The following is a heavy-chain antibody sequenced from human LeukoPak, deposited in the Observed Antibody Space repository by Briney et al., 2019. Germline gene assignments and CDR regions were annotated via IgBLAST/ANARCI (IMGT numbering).Heavy chain of an antibody. CDR2: IYHSGST. J-gene: IGHJ4*02. CDR3: ARGHRYSSSWLPKGGFDY. D-gene: IGHD6-13*01. Sequence: SETLSLTCTVSGYSISSGYYWGWIRPPPGKGLEWIGSIYHSGSTYYNPSLKSRVTISVDTSKNQFSLKLSSVTAADTAVYYCARGHRYSSSWLPKGGFDYWGQGTLVTVSS. CDR1: GYSISSGYY. V-gene: IGHV4-38-2*02.